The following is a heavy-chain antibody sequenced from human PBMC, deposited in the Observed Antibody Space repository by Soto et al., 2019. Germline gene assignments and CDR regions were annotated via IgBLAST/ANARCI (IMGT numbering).Heavy chain of an antibody. CDR2: ISGTSDYI. Sequence: GGSLRLSCAASGFTFSISSMNWVRQAPGKGLEWVASISGTSDYISYADSVKGRFTISRDNAKNSLYLQMNSLRAEDTAVYYCATIRSSGGYDYRWGQGTLVTVSS. V-gene: IGHV3-21*01. CDR1: GFTFSISS. D-gene: IGHD5-12*01. J-gene: IGHJ4*02. CDR3: ATIRSSGGYDYR.